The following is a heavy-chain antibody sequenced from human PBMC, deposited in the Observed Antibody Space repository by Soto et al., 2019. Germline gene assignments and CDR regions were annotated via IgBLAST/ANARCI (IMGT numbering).Heavy chain of an antibody. J-gene: IGHJ6*02. CDR3: ARDSTSRIVGATASGMDV. CDR1: GFTFSSYG. V-gene: IGHV3-33*01. CDR2: IWYDGSNK. D-gene: IGHD1-26*01. Sequence: SLRLSCEASGFTFSSYGMHWVRQAPGKGLEWVAVIWYDGSNKYYADSVKGRFTLSRDNSKNTLYLQMNSLRAEDTAVYYCARDSTSRIVGATASGMDVWGQGTTVTVS.